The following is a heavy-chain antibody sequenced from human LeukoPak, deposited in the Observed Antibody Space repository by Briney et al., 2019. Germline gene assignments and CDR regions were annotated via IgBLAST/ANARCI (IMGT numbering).Heavy chain of an antibody. V-gene: IGHV4-30-2*01. Sequence: SETLSLTCTVSGGSISSGGYYWSWIRQPPGKGLEWIGYIYHSGSTYYNPSLKSRVTISVDRSKNQFSLKLSSVTAADTAVYYCARVSSNPSLPYRLGHPGEVDYWGQGTLVTVSS. CDR1: GGSISSGGYY. J-gene: IGHJ4*02. D-gene: IGHD3-16*02. CDR2: IYHSGST. CDR3: ARVSSNPSLPYRLGHPGEVDY.